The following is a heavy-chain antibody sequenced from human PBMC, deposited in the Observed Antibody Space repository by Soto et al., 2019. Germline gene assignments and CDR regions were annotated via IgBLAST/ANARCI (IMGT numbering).Heavy chain of an antibody. CDR1: GFTFSSYS. J-gene: IGHJ6*02. CDR2: ISSSSSYI. CDR3: ARDCSGGSCYSDYYYGMDV. D-gene: IGHD2-15*01. Sequence: GSLRLSCAASGFTFSSYSMNWVRQAPGKGLEWVSSISSSSSYIYYADSVKGRFTISRDNAKNSLYLQMNSLRAEDTAVYYCARDCSGGSCYSDYYYGMDVWGQGTTVTVSS. V-gene: IGHV3-21*01.